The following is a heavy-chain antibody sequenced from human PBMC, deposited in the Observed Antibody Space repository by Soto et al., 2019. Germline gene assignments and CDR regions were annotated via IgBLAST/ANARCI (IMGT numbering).Heavy chain of an antibody. V-gene: IGHV3-74*01. CDR2: MNSDGSTT. Sequence: GSLTLSCTASGCPFSSNCKYWGRQAQGKGQVWVSRMNSDGSTTTYADSVKGRCTISRDDARNTLYPQMNSLRTEDTAVYYCVGDGYPGYVYSLDVWGQGTTVTVSS. CDR3: VGDGYPGYVYSLDV. CDR1: GCPFSSNC. D-gene: IGHD2-15*01. J-gene: IGHJ6*02.